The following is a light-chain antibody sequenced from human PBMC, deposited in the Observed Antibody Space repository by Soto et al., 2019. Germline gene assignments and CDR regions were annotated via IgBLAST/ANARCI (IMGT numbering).Light chain of an antibody. Sequence: EILLTQSPATLSLSPGEGATLSCRASQSIYSKLAWYQQRRGQTPRLLIYDASSRATGIPARFSGSGFGTEFTLTISSLQSEDFAVYYCQQYDSWPPLTFVGGTKVDIK. CDR1: QSIYSK. J-gene: IGKJ4*01. CDR2: DAS. CDR3: QQYDSWPPLT. V-gene: IGKV3-15*01.